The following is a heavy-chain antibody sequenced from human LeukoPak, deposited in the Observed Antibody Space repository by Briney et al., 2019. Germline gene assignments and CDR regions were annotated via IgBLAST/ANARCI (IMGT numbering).Heavy chain of an antibody. CDR2: IYYSGST. V-gene: IGHV4-59*01. CDR1: GGSISSYY. CDR3: ARCIGSSSFARWFDP. J-gene: IGHJ5*02. D-gene: IGHD6-6*01. Sequence: PSETLSLTCTVSGGSISSYYWSWIRQPPGKGLEWIGYIYYSGSTSYSPSLKSRVTILADTSKNQFSLKLSSVTAADTAVYYCARCIGSSSFARWFDPWGQGTLVTVSS.